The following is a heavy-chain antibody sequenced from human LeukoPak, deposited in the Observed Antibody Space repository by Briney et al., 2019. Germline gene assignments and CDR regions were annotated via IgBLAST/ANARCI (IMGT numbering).Heavy chain of an antibody. CDR2: ISWNNGCI. CDR3: AKDSGIAAAGLDY. CDR1: GFTFDDYA. V-gene: IGHV3-9*03. Sequence: GGSLRLSCAASGFTFDDYAMHWVRQAPGKGLEWVSGISWNNGCIGYADSVKGRFTISRDNAKNSLYLQMNSLRAEDMALYYCAKDSGIAAAGLDYWGQGTLVTVSS. J-gene: IGHJ4*02. D-gene: IGHD6-13*01.